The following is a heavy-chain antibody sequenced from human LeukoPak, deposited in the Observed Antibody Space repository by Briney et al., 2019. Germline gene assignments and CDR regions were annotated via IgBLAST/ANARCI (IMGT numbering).Heavy chain of an antibody. CDR1: GFTVSSNY. V-gene: IGHV3-53*01. CDR2: IYSGGST. D-gene: IGHD4-23*01. J-gene: IGHJ5*02. CDR3: TRNYGGNWFDP. Sequence: GGSLRLSCAASGFTVSSNYMSWVRQAPGKGLEWVSLIYSGGSTYYAGSVKGRFTISRDNSNNMLYLQMNSLRAEDTAVYYCTRNYGGNWFDPWGQGTLVTVSS.